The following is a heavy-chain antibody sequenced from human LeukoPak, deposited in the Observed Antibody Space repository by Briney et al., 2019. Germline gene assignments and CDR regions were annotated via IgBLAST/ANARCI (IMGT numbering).Heavy chain of an antibody. CDR1: GGSISSSNW. CDR3: AVRDIVVVPAAMRWGYYYYYGMDV. Sequence: PSETLSLTCAVSGGSISSSNWWSWVRQPPGKGLEWIGEIYHSGSTNYNPSLKSRVTISVDKSKNQFSLKLSSVTAADTAVYYCAVRDIVVVPAAMRWGYYYYYGMDVWGKGTTVTVSS. CDR2: IYHSGST. V-gene: IGHV4-4*02. D-gene: IGHD2-2*01. J-gene: IGHJ6*04.